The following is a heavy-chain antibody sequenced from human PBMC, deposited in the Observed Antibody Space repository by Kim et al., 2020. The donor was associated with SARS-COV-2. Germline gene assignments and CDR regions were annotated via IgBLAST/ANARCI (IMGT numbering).Heavy chain of an antibody. V-gene: IGHV1-46*01. CDR1: GYTFTRYY. J-gene: IGHJ5*01. CDR2: INPSGAGT. CDR3: TRDSTSYSWFEF. Sequence: ASVKVSCKTSGYTFTRYYIHWVRQAPGQGLEWMGIINPSGAGTNYAQKFQGRVTMTRDTSSSTVFMELSSLGFEDTAVYYCTRDSTSYSWFEFWGQGTLVTVSS.